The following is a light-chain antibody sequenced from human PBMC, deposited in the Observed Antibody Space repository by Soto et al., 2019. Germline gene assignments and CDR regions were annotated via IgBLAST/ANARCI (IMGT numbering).Light chain of an antibody. V-gene: IGKV3-11*01. Sequence: IVLTQSPATLSLSPGERATLSCRASQSISSYLAWYQQKPGQAPRLLIHDASNRATDIPDRFSGSGSGTDFTLTISSLEPEDFAVYYCPHFDVWPRPFGEGTKVDI. CDR1: QSISSY. CDR3: PHFDVWPRP. J-gene: IGKJ1*01. CDR2: DAS.